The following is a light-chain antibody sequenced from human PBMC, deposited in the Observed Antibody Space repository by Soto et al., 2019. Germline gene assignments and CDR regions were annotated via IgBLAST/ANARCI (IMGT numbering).Light chain of an antibody. V-gene: IGLV2-14*01. J-gene: IGLJ1*01. Sequence: QSVLTQPASVSGSPGQSITISCTGASSDVGGYNYVSWYQQHPGKAPKLMIYEVSHRPSEISNRFSGSKSGNTAPLTISGLQAEDEADYYCSSYTSSTTLHVFGTGTKVTVL. CDR3: SSYTSSTTLHV. CDR1: SSDVGGYNY. CDR2: EVS.